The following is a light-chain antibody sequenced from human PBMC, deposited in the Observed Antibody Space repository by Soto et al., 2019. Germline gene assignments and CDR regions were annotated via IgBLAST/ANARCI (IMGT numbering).Light chain of an antibody. J-gene: IGLJ1*01. CDR3: SSYTTSSTYV. Sequence: QSVLTQPASVSGSPGQSTTISCTGTSSDVGGYNYVSWYQQHPGKAPKLMISDVSNRPSGVSNRFSGSKSGNTASLAISGLQTEDEADYYCSSYTTSSTYVFGTGTRSPS. CDR1: SSDVGGYNY. CDR2: DVS. V-gene: IGLV2-14*01.